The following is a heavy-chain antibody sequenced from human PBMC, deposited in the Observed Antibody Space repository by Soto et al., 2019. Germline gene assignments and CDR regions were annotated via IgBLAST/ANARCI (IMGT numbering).Heavy chain of an antibody. D-gene: IGHD1-26*01. V-gene: IGHV3-72*01. Sequence: EVQLVESGGGLVQPGGSLRLSCAVSGFTFSDHLMDWVRQAPGKGLEWVGRIRTKANSYTTEYAASVKGRFTISRDDSKNSLFLQMNSLNTEDTAVYYCARRPGRYRTNDYWGQGTLVTVSS. CDR1: GFTFSDHL. CDR3: ARRPGRYRTNDY. J-gene: IGHJ4*02. CDR2: IRTKANSYTT.